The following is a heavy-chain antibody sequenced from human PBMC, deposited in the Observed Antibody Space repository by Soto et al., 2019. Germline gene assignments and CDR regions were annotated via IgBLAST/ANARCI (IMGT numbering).Heavy chain of an antibody. CDR2: FDPEDGET. Sequence: ASVKVSCKVSGYTLTELSVHWVRQAPGKGLEWMGGFDPEDGETIYAQKFQGRVTMTEDTSTDTAYMELSSLRSEDTAVYYCATDYGDYVGFDPWGQRTLVTVSS. V-gene: IGHV1-24*01. D-gene: IGHD4-17*01. CDR3: ATDYGDYVGFDP. J-gene: IGHJ5*02. CDR1: GYTLTELS.